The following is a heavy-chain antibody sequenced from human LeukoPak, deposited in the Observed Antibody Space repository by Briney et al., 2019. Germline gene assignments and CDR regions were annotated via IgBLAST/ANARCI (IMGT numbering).Heavy chain of an antibody. CDR1: GYDFSTYY. V-gene: IGHV5-51*01. Sequence: GESLKISCKGSGYDFSTYYIGWVRQLPGKGLEWMGVIYPGDYDTTYSPSFEDEVTMSVDKSSSSAYLQWRSLKASDTAMYYCARLRVRGVIGAFDIWGQGTMVTVSS. CDR2: IYPGDYDT. CDR3: ARLRVRGVIGAFDI. J-gene: IGHJ3*02. D-gene: IGHD3-10*01.